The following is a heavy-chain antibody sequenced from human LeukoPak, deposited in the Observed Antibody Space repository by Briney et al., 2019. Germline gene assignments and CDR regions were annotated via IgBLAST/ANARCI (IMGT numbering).Heavy chain of an antibody. CDR2: INNSGST. J-gene: IGHJ4*02. Sequence: PSETLSLTCAVYGGSFSGYYWSWLRQPPGKGLEWIGEINNSGSTNYNTSLKSRVTISVDTSKNQFSLKLSSVTAADTAVYYGARGPYCSGGSCYARTFDYWGQGTLVTVSS. V-gene: IGHV4-34*01. CDR3: ARGPYCSGGSCYARTFDY. CDR1: GGSFSGYY. D-gene: IGHD2-15*01.